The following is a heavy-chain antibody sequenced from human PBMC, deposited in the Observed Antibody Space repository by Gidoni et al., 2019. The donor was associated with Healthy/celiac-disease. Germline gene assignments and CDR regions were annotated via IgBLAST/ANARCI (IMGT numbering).Heavy chain of an antibody. J-gene: IGHJ4*02. CDR3: ARDGDYGEPGY. V-gene: IGHV3-66*02. CDR2: SYSGGST. Sequence: EVQLVESGGGLVQPGGSLRLPWAASGFTVSSNYMSWVHQAPGKGLEWVSVSYSGGSTYYADSVKGRFTISRDNSKNTLYLQMNSLRAEDTAVYYCARDGDYGEPGYWGQGTLVTVSS. CDR1: GFTVSSNY. D-gene: IGHD4-17*01.